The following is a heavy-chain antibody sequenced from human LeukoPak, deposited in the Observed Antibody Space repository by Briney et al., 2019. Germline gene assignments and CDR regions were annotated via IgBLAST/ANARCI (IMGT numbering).Heavy chain of an antibody. J-gene: IGHJ2*01. V-gene: IGHV1-69*13. CDR1: GGTFISYA. D-gene: IGHD5-18*01. Sequence: SVKVSCKASGGTFISYAISWVRQAPGQGLEWMGGIIPIFGTANYAQKFQGRVTITADESTSTAYMELSSLRSEDTAVYYCARGGDTAMVPTHWYFDLWGRGTLVTVSS. CDR2: IIPIFGTA. CDR3: ARGGDTAMVPTHWYFDL.